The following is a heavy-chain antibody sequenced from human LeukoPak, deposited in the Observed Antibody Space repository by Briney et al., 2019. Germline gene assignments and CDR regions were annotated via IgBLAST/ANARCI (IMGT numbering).Heavy chain of an antibody. J-gene: IGHJ6*03. V-gene: IGHV3-30*04. Sequence: GGSLRLSCAASGFTFSSYAMHWVRQAPGKGLEWVAVISYDGSNKYYADSVKGRFTISRDNSKNTLYLQMNSLRAEDTAVYYCARIKRSRSSGYYPLFNYYYYMDVWGKGTTVTVSS. CDR1: GFTFSSYA. D-gene: IGHD3-22*01. CDR3: ARIKRSRSSGYYPLFNYYYYMDV. CDR2: ISYDGSNK.